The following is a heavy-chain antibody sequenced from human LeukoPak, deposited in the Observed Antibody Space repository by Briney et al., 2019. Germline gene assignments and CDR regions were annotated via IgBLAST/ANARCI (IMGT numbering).Heavy chain of an antibody. J-gene: IGHJ5*02. V-gene: IGHV4-30-4*01. D-gene: IGHD3-16*02. CDR3: ATAPYEYIWGTYRTNWFDP. CDR1: GGAISSGDYY. CDR2: SYYSGNT. Sequence: SETLSLTCTVSGGAISSGDYYWSWIRQPPGKGLEWIGYSYYSGNTYYNPSLKSRVTISMDTSKNQFSLKLNSMTAADTAVYHCATAPYEYIWGTYRTNWFDPWGQGTLVTVSS.